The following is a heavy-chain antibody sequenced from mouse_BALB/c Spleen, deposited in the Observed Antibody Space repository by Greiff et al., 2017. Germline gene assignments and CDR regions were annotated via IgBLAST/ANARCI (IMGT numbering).Heavy chain of an antibody. CDR3: ARGGYDYDTWFAY. V-gene: IGHV5-6-5*01. D-gene: IGHD2-4*01. CDR2: ISSGGST. J-gene: IGHJ3*01. CDR1: GFTFSSYA. Sequence: EVMLVESGGGLVKPGGSLKLSCAASGFTFSSYAMSWVRQTPEKRLEWVVSISSGGSTYYPDSVKGRFTISRDNARNILYLQMSSLRSEDTAMYYCARGGYDYDTWFAYWGQGTLVTVSA.